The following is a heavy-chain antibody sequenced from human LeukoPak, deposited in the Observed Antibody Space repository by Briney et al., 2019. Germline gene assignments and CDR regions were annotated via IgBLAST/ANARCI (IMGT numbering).Heavy chain of an antibody. V-gene: IGHV1-8*03. CDR1: GYTFTSYD. D-gene: IGHD6-19*01. CDR3: ARISSSGWYYYYYYYYMDV. J-gene: IGHJ6*03. CDR2: MNPNSGNT. Sequence: ASVKVSCKASGYTFTSYDINWVRQATGQGLEWMGWMNPNSGNTGYAQKFQGRVTITRNTSISTAYMELSSLRSEDTAVYYCARISSSGWYYYYYYYYMDVWGKGTMVTVSS.